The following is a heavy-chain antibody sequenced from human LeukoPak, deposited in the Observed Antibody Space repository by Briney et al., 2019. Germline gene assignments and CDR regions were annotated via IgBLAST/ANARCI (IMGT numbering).Heavy chain of an antibody. V-gene: IGHV4-34*01. CDR3: ARPYSGSYGPLDY. Sequence: SETLSLTCAVYGGSFSGYYWSWIRQPPGKGLEWIGEINHSGSTNYNPSLKSRVTISVDTSKNQFSLKLSSVTAADTAVYYCARPYSGSYGPLDYWGQGALVTVSS. CDR2: INHSGST. J-gene: IGHJ4*02. D-gene: IGHD1-26*01. CDR1: GGSFSGYY.